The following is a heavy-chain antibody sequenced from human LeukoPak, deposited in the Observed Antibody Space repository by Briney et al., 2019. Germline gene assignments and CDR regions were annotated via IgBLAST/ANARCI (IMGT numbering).Heavy chain of an antibody. J-gene: IGHJ3*02. CDR1: GGTFSSYA. D-gene: IGHD1-26*01. V-gene: IGHV1-69*13. CDR2: IIPIFGTA. CDR3: ARETRSGSYWKAWRFDI. Sequence: SVKVSCKASGGTFSSYAISWVRQAPGQGLEWMGRIIPIFGTANYAQKFQGRVTITAGESTSTAYMELSSLRSEDTAVYYCARETRSGSYWKAWRFDIWGQGTMVTVSS.